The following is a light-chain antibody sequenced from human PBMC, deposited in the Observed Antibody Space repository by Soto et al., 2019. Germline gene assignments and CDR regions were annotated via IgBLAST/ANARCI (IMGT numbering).Light chain of an antibody. J-gene: IGLJ1*01. CDR2: EVS. CDR3: SLYISGSTYV. CDR1: SSDVGGYNY. Sequence: QSVLTQPPSASGSPGQSVTISCTGTSSDVGGYNYVSWCQQHPGKAPKLMIYEVSKRPSGVPDRFSGSKSGNTASLTVSGLQAEDEADYYCSLYISGSTYVFGTGTKVTVL. V-gene: IGLV2-8*01.